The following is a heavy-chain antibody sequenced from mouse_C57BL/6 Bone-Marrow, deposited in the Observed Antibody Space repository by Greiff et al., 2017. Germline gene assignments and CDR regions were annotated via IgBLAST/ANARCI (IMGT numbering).Heavy chain of an antibody. Sequence: EVKLMESWGGLVKPGGSLKLSCAASGFTFSDYGMHWVRQAPEKGLEWVAYISSGSSTIYYADTVKGRFTISRDNAKNTLFLQMTSLRSEDMAMYYCARGIYGNYDAYWGQGTLVTVSA. CDR2: ISSGSSTI. CDR1: GFTFSDYG. V-gene: IGHV5-17*01. J-gene: IGHJ3*01. D-gene: IGHD2-1*01. CDR3: ARGIYGNYDAY.